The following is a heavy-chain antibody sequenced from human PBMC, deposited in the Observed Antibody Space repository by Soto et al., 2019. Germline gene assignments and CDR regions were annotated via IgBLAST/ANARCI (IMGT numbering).Heavy chain of an antibody. CDR3: ATAPSNCWFKDFSC. D-gene: IGHD6-19*01. CDR1: GYGFANYW. CDR2: IYPGDSDT. J-gene: IGHJ4*02. V-gene: IGHV5-51*01. Sequence: GESLKISCEASGYGFANYWIGWVRQIPGKGLEWMGIIYPGDSDTRYNPSFHGHVTISADKSSSTAYLQWSSLDASDTAIYYCATAPSNCWFKDFSCWDRGSLVT.